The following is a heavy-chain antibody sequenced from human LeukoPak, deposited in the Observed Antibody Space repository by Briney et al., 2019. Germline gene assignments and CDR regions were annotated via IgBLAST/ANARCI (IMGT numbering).Heavy chain of an antibody. CDR3: ARGDYDYVWGSYVFDY. Sequence: ASVKLSCKASGYTFTGYYMHWVRQAPGQGLEWMGRINPNSGGTNYAQKFQGRVTMTRDTSISTAYMELSRLRSDDTAVYYCARGDYDYVWGSYVFDYWGQGTLVTVSS. J-gene: IGHJ4*02. V-gene: IGHV1-2*06. D-gene: IGHD3-16*01. CDR1: GYTFTGYY. CDR2: INPNSGGT.